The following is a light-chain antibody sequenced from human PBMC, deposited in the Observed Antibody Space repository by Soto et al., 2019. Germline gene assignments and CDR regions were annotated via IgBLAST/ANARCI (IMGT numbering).Light chain of an antibody. CDR1: SSGIRDYNY. Sequence: QSVLTQPASVSGSPGQSITISCTGTSSGIRDYNYVSWYQQLPGNAPKLIMYEVSDRPSGISNRFSGSKSGNTASLTISGLQAEDEADYYCSSKSPDFFGTGTKVTVL. CDR2: EVS. V-gene: IGLV2-14*01. J-gene: IGLJ1*01. CDR3: SSKSPDF.